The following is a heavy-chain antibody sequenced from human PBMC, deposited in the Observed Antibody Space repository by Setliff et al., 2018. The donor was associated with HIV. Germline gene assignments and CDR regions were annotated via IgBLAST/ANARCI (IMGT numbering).Heavy chain of an antibody. V-gene: IGHV3-33*06. CDR1: GFTFSSYG. J-gene: IGHJ5*02. CDR2: IWYDGSNK. CDR3: AKDLTDIVVVPAFDP. Sequence: GGSLRLSCAASGFTFSSYGMHWVRQAPGKGLDWVAVIWYDGSNKYSADSVKGRFTISRDNSKNTLYLQMNSLRAEDTAVYYCAKDLTDIVVVPAFDPWGQGTLVTVSS. D-gene: IGHD2-2*01.